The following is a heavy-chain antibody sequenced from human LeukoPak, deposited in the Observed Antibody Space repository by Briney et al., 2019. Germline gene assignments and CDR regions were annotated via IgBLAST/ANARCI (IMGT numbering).Heavy chain of an antibody. V-gene: IGHV1-2*06. Sequence: ASVKVSCKASGYTFTGYYMHWVRQAPGQGLEWMGRINPNSGGTNYAQKFQGRVTMTRDTSISTAYMELIRLRSDDTAVYYCARTRGPVAGYYYFDYWGQGTLVTVSS. CDR1: GYTFTGYY. CDR3: ARTRGPVAGYYYFDY. J-gene: IGHJ4*02. D-gene: IGHD6-19*01. CDR2: INPNSGGT.